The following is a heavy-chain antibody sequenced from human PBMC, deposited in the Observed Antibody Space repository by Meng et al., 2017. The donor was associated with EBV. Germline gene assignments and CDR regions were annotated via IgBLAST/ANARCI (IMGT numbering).Heavy chain of an antibody. CDR1: GDNFNNFG. J-gene: IGHJ4*02. V-gene: IGHV1-69*17. D-gene: IGHD5-12*01. CDR2: ITPVFGIA. Sequence: QVKLWQSGAGVKKPGSSVKVSCKVSGDNFNNFGISWVRQAPGQGLEWMGDITPVFGIANYAESFQGRVTISADTSTRTAYMDLSSLRSDDTAVYYCVRDLWLRIGECVWGQGTLVTVSS. CDR3: VRDLWLRIGECV.